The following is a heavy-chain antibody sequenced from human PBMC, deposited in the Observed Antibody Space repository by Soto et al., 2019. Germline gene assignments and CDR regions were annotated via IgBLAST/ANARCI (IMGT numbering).Heavy chain of an antibody. Sequence: EVRLVESGGGLIQPGGSLRLSCVVSGFSVSSNYMSWVRQAPGKGLEWVTVVSDVERANYADSVKGRFTVSRDICKRTVFLQMNSLRAEDTAVYYCARPHSAAFACGAESWGQATVVIVSS. J-gene: IGHJ5*02. D-gene: IGHD1-26*01. CDR1: GFSVSSNY. CDR3: ARPHSAAFACGAES. CDR2: VSDVERA. V-gene: IGHV3-53*01.